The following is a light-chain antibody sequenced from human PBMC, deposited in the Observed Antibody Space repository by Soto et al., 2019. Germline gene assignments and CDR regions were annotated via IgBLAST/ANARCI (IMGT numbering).Light chain of an antibody. V-gene: IGLV2-8*01. CDR1: SSDVGGYNY. CDR3: SSYAGSNNVV. Sequence: QSALTQPPSASGSPGQSVTISCTGTSSDVGGYNYVSWYQQHPGKAPKLMIYEVSKRPSGVPDRFSGSKSGNTASLTVSGLQDEDEAAYYCSSYAGSNNVVFGGGTKVTVL. CDR2: EVS. J-gene: IGLJ2*01.